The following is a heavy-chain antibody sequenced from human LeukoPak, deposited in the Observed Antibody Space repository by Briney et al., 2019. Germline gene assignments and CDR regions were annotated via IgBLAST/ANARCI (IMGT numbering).Heavy chain of an antibody. CDR3: ARYGFYYFDY. J-gene: IGHJ4*02. V-gene: IGHV3-7*03. Sequence: PGGSLRLSCAASGFMFSSNWMSWVRLAPGKGLEWVANIKEDGTETYYVDSVKGRFTISRDNAKNSLYLQMNSLRVEDTAVYYCARYGFYYFDYWGQGTLVTVSS. CDR1: GFMFSSNW. D-gene: IGHD4-17*01. CDR2: IKEDGTET.